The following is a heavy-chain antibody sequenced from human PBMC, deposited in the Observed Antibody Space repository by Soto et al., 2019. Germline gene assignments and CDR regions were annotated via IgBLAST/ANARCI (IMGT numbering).Heavy chain of an antibody. V-gene: IGHV3-23*01. CDR1: GFTFSSYA. CDR2: ISGSGGST. Sequence: EVQLLESGGGLVQPGGSLRLSCAASGFTFSSYAMSWVRQAPGKGLEWVSAISGSGGSTYYADSVKGRFTISRDNSKNTLYLKMNSLKAEDTAVYYCAKVVVPAVSDYYYYMDVWGKGATVTVSS. J-gene: IGHJ6*03. D-gene: IGHD2-2*01. CDR3: AKVVVPAVSDYYYYMDV.